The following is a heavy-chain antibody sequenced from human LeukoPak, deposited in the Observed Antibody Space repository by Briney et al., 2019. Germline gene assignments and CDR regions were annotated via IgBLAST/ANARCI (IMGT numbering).Heavy chain of an antibody. CDR2: IKHDGSEE. Sequence: GGSLRLSCAASGFTFNIFWMSCVRQAPGKGLEWVANIKHDGSEEYYGDSVRGRFTISRDNAKNSLILQMNSLRGEDTAVYYCARALGNSTGDYWGQGTLVTVSS. V-gene: IGHV3-7*04. D-gene: IGHD7-27*01. J-gene: IGHJ4*02. CDR3: ARALGNSTGDY. CDR1: GFTFNIFW.